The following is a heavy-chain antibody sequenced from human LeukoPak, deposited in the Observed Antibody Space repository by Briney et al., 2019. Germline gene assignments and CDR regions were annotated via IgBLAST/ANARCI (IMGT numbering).Heavy chain of an antibody. CDR1: GFTFSSYG. CDR3: AREGIVGATDAFDI. Sequence: PGRSLRLSCAASGFTFSSYGMHWVRQAPGKGLEWVAVIWYDGSNKYYADSVKGRFTISRDNSKNTLYLQMNSLRAEDTAVYYCAREGIVGATDAFDIWGQGTMVIVSS. CDR2: IWYDGSNK. D-gene: IGHD1-26*01. J-gene: IGHJ3*02. V-gene: IGHV3-33*01.